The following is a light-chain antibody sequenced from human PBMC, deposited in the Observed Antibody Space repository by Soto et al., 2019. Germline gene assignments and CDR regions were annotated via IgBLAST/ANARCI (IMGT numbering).Light chain of an antibody. CDR2: EVT. V-gene: IGLV2-14*01. CDR1: SSDVGGYNY. CDR3: SSYTGSGTYV. Sequence: QSALTQPASVSGSPGQSIAISCTGTSSDVGGYNYLSWYRQYPDKAPKLMIYEVTNRPSGVSNRFSGSKSGNTASLTISGLQAEDEADYYCSSYTGSGTYVFGTGTKLTVL. J-gene: IGLJ1*01.